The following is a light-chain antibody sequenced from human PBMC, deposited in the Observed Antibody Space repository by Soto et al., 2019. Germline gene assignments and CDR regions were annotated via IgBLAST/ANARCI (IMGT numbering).Light chain of an antibody. Sequence: DVVLTQSPLSLPVTLGQPASISCRSSQGLIYSDGNTYFNWFQQRPGQPPRGLIYNVSNRDSGGPGRFSGRGSGTDFTLKISRVEAEDVGIYYCMQNTHWPRTFGQGTKVEIK. CDR1: QGLIYSDGNTY. CDR2: NVS. V-gene: IGKV2-30*01. J-gene: IGKJ1*01. CDR3: MQNTHWPRT.